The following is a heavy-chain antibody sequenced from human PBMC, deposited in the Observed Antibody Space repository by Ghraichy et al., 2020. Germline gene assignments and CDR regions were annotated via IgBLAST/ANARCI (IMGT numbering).Heavy chain of an antibody. CDR1: GGSIDSSSYY. Sequence: TISLTCIISGGSIDSSSYYWGWIRQPPGKGLEWIGDIYYSGTTYYNPSLKSRATISVDTSKNQLSLKLTSVTAADTAVYYCTRPFGASPYAYYYGVDVWGHGTTVTVSS. D-gene: IGHD3-16*01. J-gene: IGHJ6*02. CDR3: TRPFGASPYAYYYGVDV. CDR2: IYYSGTT. V-gene: IGHV4-39*01.